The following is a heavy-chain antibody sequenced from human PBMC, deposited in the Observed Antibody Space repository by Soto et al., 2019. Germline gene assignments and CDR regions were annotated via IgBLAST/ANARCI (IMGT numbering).Heavy chain of an antibody. CDR1: GFSFSDSA. Sequence: GGSLRLSCAASGFSFSDSARHWVRQAPGKGLEWVGRIRSRADRYLTSYAASVKDRFTISRDDSQNTAYLQMNSLKTEDTAVYFCTRPLSCSGGRCYSTAFDVWGQGTTVTVSS. CDR3: TRPLSCSGGRCYSTAFDV. CDR2: IRSRADRYLT. D-gene: IGHD2-15*01. V-gene: IGHV3-73*01. J-gene: IGHJ3*01.